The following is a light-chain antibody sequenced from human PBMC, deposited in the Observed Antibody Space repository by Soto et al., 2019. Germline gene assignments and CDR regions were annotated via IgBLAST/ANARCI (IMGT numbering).Light chain of an antibody. V-gene: IGKV3D-20*02. Sequence: EIVLTQSPCTLSLSPGERATLSCRASQSVSSSYLAWYQQKPGQAPRLLIYDASNRATGIPARFSGSGSGTDFTLTISSLEPEDFAVYYCQQRSNWPLTFGGGTRLEIK. CDR1: QSVSSSY. CDR3: QQRSNWPLT. CDR2: DAS. J-gene: IGKJ5*01.